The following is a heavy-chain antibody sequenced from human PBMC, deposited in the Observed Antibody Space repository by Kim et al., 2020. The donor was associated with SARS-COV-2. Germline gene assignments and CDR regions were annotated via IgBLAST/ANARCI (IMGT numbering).Heavy chain of an antibody. Sequence: ASVKVSCKASGYTFSSYEMNWVRQAPGQGLEWMGWINTNTGNPTYAQGFIGRFVFSLDTSVSTAYLQISSLKAEDTAVYYCARMPGLKAAVGSYYAMDVWGQGPTVTVSS. CDR2: INTNTGNP. J-gene: IGHJ6*02. CDR3: ARMPGLKAAVGSYYAMDV. D-gene: IGHD6-13*01. V-gene: IGHV7-4-1*02. CDR1: GYTFSSYE.